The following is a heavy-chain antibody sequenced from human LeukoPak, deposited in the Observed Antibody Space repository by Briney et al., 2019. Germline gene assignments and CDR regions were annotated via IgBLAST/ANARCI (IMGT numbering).Heavy chain of an antibody. V-gene: IGHV1-46*01. CDR2: INPSGGST. J-gene: IGHJ4*02. CDR3: ARGSDILTGTASYYFDY. Sequence: ASVKVSCKASGYTFTGYYMHWVRQAPGQGLEWMGIINPSGGSTSYAQKFQGRVTMTRDTSTSTVYMELSSLRSEDTAVYYCARGSDILTGTASYYFDYWSQGTLVTVSS. CDR1: GYTFTGYY. D-gene: IGHD3-9*01.